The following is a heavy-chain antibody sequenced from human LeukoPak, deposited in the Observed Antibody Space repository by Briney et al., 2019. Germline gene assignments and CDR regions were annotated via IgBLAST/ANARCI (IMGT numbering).Heavy chain of an antibody. Sequence: PSETLSLTCTVSGVSIGTSTHYWAWIRQPPGKGLEWIGGIYYSGSTYYNPSLKSRVTVSVDTSKNQFSLNLRSVTAADTAVYYCARQSSGCYDFWGQGTLVTVSS. CDR3: ARQSSGCYDF. J-gene: IGHJ4*02. CDR2: IYYSGST. CDR1: GVSIGTSTHY. D-gene: IGHD6-19*01. V-gene: IGHV4-39*01.